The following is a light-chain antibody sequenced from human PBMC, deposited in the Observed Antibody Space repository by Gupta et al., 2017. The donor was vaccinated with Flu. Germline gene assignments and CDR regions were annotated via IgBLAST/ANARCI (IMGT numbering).Light chain of an antibody. Sequence: QSALTQPPSPTGPPGQSVPISCTGSSSDLGGYNYVSWYQHHPGKAPKLLIYAVTKRPSGVPVRFSDSESGNTASLTVSGLQAGDEADYYCSSYAGSNNYVFGTGTKVTVL. CDR2: AVT. CDR1: SSDLGGYNY. J-gene: IGLJ1*01. CDR3: SSYAGSNNYV. V-gene: IGLV2-8*01.